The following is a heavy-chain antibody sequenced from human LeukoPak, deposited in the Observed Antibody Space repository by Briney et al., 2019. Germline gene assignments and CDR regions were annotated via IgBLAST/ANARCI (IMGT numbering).Heavy chain of an antibody. CDR1: GGTFSTYA. J-gene: IGHJ3*02. Sequence: ASVKVSCKASGGTFSTYAISWVRQAPGQGLEWMGGIIPVFGTANYAQKFQGRVTITADESTSTAYMELSSLRSVDTAVFYCARDRVVGLGIDNAFDIWGHGTMVTVSS. V-gene: IGHV1-69*13. CDR2: IIPVFGTA. D-gene: IGHD2-15*01. CDR3: ARDRVVGLGIDNAFDI.